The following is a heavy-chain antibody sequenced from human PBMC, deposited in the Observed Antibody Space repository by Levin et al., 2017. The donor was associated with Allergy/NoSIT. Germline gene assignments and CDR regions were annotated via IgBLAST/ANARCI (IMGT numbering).Heavy chain of an antibody. D-gene: IGHD1-26*01. J-gene: IGHJ4*02. Sequence: SQTLSLTCTVSGGSISSGGYYWSWIRQHPGKGLEWIGYIYYSGSTYYNPSLKSRVTISVDTSKNQFSLKLSSVTAADTAVYYCARAESGSYYDYFDYWGQGTLVTVSS. CDR1: GGSISSGGYY. V-gene: IGHV4-31*02. CDR3: ARAESGSYYDYFDY. CDR2: IYYSGST.